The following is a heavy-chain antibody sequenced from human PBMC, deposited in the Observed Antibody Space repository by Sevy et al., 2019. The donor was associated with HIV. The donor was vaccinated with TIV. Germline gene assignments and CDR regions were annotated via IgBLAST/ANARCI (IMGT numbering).Heavy chain of an antibody. D-gene: IGHD3-3*01. CDR2: ISYDGSNK. CDR1: GFTFSSYG. Sequence: GGSLRLSCAASGFTFSSYGMHWVRQAPGKGLEWVAVISYDGSNKYYADSVKGRFTISRDNSKNTLYLQMNSLRAEDTAVYYCAKERQLRFLERSHLAYWGQGTLVTVSS. J-gene: IGHJ4*02. V-gene: IGHV3-30*18. CDR3: AKERQLRFLERSHLAY.